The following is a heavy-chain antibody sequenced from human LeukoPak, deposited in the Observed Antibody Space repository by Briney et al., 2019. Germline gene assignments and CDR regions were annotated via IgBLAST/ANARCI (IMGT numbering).Heavy chain of an antibody. D-gene: IGHD3-9*01. CDR2: MNPNSGNT. CDR1: GYTFTSYD. Sequence: GASVKVSCKASGYTFTSYDINWVRQATGQGLEWMGWMNPNSGNTGYAQKFQGRVTMTRNTSISTAYMELSSVRSEDTAVYYCAREREDYDILTGYYPTYYYYGMDVWGQGTTVTVSS. V-gene: IGHV1-8*01. CDR3: AREREDYDILTGYYPTYYYYGMDV. J-gene: IGHJ6*02.